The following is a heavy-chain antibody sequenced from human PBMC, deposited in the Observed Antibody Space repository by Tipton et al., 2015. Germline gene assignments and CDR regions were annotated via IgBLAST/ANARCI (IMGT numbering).Heavy chain of an antibody. CDR3: ACQDYDSLTRDYQTVDY. J-gene: IGHJ4*02. CDR1: SDSISKYY. CDR2: IQYSGST. D-gene: IGHD3-9*01. V-gene: IGHV4-59*08. Sequence: TLSLTCSVSSDSISKYYWSWIRQPPGKELEWIGYIQYSGSTNYNPSLKSRVTISVDTSKNQFSLKLSSVTAADTAVYYCACQDYDSLTRDYQTVDYWGLGTLVTVSS.